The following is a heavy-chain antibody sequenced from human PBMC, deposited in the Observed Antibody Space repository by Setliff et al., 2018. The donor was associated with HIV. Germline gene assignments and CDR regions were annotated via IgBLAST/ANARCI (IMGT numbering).Heavy chain of an antibody. CDR1: GFTFSAFP. D-gene: IGHD3-9*01. CDR3: ARALTGAGTFDG. Sequence: GGSLRLSCAASGFTFSAFPMHWVRQAPGKGLEWVALISFDGDNTYFADSVRGRFTISRDNSKSAMSLQMHGVTPEDTAIYYCARALTGAGTFDGWGQGTMVTVSS. J-gene: IGHJ3*01. V-gene: IGHV3-30*04. CDR2: ISFDGDNT.